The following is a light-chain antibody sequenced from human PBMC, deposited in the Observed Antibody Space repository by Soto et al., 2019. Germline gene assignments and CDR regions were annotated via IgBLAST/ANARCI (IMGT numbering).Light chain of an antibody. V-gene: IGKV1-9*01. CDR3: QQLYSFPLT. Sequence: DIPFTQSPFFLSASIGDRVTLTWRASQDFSNFLAWYQQKPGRAPKLLMYDASTLQSGVPSRFSGSGSGTEFTLTISSLQPEDFATYYCQQLYSFPLTFGGGTKVDIK. CDR1: QDFSNF. CDR2: DAS. J-gene: IGKJ4*01.